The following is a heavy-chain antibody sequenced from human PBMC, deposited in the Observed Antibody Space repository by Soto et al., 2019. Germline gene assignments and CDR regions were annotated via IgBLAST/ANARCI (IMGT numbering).Heavy chain of an antibody. Sequence: QVQLVESGGGVVQPGRSLRLSCAASGFTFSSYGMHWVRQAPGKGLEWVAVIWYDGSNKYYADSVKGRFTISRDNSKNTLYLQMNSLRAVDTAVYYCARDLGYYDILTGTYYYYYGMDVWGQGTTVTVS. CDR1: GFTFSSYG. D-gene: IGHD3-9*01. V-gene: IGHV3-33*01. J-gene: IGHJ6*02. CDR3: ARDLGYYDILTGTYYYYYGMDV. CDR2: IWYDGSNK.